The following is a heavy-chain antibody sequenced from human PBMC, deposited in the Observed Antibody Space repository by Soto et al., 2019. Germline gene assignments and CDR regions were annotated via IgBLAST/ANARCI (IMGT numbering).Heavy chain of an antibody. D-gene: IGHD6-6*01. J-gene: IGHJ4*01. CDR2: IYSAGST. CDR1: GLTVSRTQ. CDR3: VRAREPEYSSSIFFDY. V-gene: IGHV3-53*01. Sequence: PGGSLRLSCAVSGLTVSRTQMSWVRQAPGKGLQWVPVIYSAGSTYYANAVKGLFTISRDISENKIFLELNGLTVDDTAVYYCVRAREPEYSSSIFFDYWGRGTVVTVSS.